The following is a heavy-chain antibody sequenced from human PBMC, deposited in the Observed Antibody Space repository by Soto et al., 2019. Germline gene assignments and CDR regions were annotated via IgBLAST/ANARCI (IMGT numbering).Heavy chain of an antibody. CDR2: ISGTGDTL. J-gene: IGHJ4*02. V-gene: IGHV3-11*01. D-gene: IGHD3-10*01. CDR3: VRATYNIALTH. Sequence: GGSLRLSCAASGFTFSDYYMTWIRQPPGKGLEWLSYISGTGDTLYYADSLKGRFTISRDNAKNSLYLQMNSLRAEDTAVYYCVRATYNIALTHWGQGVLVTVSS. CDR1: GFTFSDYY.